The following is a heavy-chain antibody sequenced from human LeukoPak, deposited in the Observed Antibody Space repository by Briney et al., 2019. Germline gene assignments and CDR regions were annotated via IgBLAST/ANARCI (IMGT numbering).Heavy chain of an antibody. D-gene: IGHD5-24*01. V-gene: IGHV3-48*01. CDR3: ARVYNTNYAYFDY. J-gene: IGHJ4*02. CDR2: ISSLGSTI. Sequence: GGSLRLSCAASGFTFSSYAMNWVRQAPGKGLEWVSYISSLGSTIYYADSVKGRFTISRDNAKNSLYLQMNSLRAEDTAVYYCARVYNTNYAYFDYWGQGTLVTVSS. CDR1: GFTFSSYA.